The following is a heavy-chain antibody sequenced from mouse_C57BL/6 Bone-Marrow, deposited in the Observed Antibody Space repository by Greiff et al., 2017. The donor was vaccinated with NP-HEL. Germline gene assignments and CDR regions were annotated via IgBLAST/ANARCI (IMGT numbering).Heavy chain of an antibody. CDR1: GYTFTSYW. CDR3: ALPMDY. Sequence: QVQLQQPGAELVMPGASVKLSCKASGYTFTSYWMHWVKQRPGQGLEWIGEIDPSDSYTNYNQTFKGKSTLTGDKSSSTAYMQLSSLTSEDSAVYYCALPMDYWGQGTSVTVSS. V-gene: IGHV1-69*01. CDR2: IDPSDSYT. J-gene: IGHJ4*01.